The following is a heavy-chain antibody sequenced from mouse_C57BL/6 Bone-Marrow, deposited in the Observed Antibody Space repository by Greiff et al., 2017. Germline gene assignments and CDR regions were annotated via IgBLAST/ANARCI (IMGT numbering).Heavy chain of an antibody. J-gene: IGHJ2*01. Sequence: VQLQQSGPELVKPGASVKISCKASGYSFPGYYMHWVKQSHGNILDWIGYIYPYNGVSSYNQKFKGKATLTVDKSSSTAYMELRSLTSEDSAVXDCAVWRLRTGYYFDYWGQGTTLTVSS. D-gene: IGHD2-4*01. V-gene: IGHV1-31*01. CDR3: AVWRLRTGYYFDY. CDR2: IYPYNGVS. CDR1: GYSFPGYY.